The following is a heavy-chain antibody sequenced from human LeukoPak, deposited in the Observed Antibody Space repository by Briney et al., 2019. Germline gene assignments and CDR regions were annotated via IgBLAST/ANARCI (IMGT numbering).Heavy chain of an antibody. CDR2: IYTSGST. V-gene: IGHV4-4*07. CDR1: GGSISSYY. D-gene: IGHD3-16*01. J-gene: IGHJ5*02. Sequence: SETLSLTYTVSGGSISSYYWSWIRQPAGRGLEWIGRIYTSGSTNYNPSLKSRVTISVDTSKNQFSLKLSSVTAADTAVYYCARSHYVWGTDWFDPWGQGTLVTVSS. CDR3: ARSHYVWGTDWFDP.